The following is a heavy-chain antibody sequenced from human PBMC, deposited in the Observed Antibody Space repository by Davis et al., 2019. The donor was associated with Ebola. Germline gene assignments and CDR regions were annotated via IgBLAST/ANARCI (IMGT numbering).Heavy chain of an antibody. Sequence: PGGSLRLSCAASGFTFSSYWMSWVRQAPGKGPEWVAVISYDGSNKYYADSVKGRFTISRDNSKNTLYLHMKSLRADDTAVYYCVKVGGTSYGDYYYGMDVWGKGTTVTVSS. J-gene: IGHJ6*04. CDR1: GFTFSSYW. CDR2: ISYDGSNK. CDR3: VKVGGTSYGDYYYGMDV. V-gene: IGHV3-30*18. D-gene: IGHD2-15*01.